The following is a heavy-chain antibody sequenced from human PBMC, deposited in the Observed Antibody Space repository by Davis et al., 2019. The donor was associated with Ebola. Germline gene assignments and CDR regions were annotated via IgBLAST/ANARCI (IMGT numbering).Heavy chain of an antibody. J-gene: IGHJ4*02. Sequence: GGSLRLSCAASEFTFSGYAMSWVRQAPGQGLDWVSAISGSGGSTYYAGSVKGRFTISRDNSRNTLYLQMNSLRAEDTAVYYCAKAPVRFLEWFTTDYWGKGTLVTVSS. CDR3: AKAPVRFLEWFTTDY. CDR1: EFTFSGYA. CDR2: ISGSGGST. V-gene: IGHV3-23*01. D-gene: IGHD3-3*01.